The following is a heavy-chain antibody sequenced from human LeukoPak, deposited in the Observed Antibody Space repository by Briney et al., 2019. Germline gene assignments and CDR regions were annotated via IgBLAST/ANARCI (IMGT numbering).Heavy chain of an antibody. D-gene: IGHD6-13*01. CDR2: ISSSSRYT. CDR3: ARDISSSWPYYYGMDV. CDR1: GFTFSDYY. Sequence: GGSPRLSCAASGFTFSDYYMSWIRQAPGKGLEWVSYISSSSRYTNYADSVKGRFTIFRDNPKNSLYLQMNSLRAEDTAVYYCARDISSSWPYYYGMDVWGKGTTVTVSS. J-gene: IGHJ6*04. V-gene: IGHV3-11*06.